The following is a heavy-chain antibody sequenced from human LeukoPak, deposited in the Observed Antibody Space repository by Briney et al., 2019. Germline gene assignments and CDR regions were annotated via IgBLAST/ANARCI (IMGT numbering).Heavy chain of an antibody. Sequence: PGGSLRLSCVASGLTFGNYGMNWVGPAPGQGLEGVSSIGGGGYTTYYADSVRGRFTISRDNSKNSMYLQMSSLRAEDTAIYYCAEVESSYCRIWGQGTLVTVSS. CDR2: IGGGGYTT. D-gene: IGHD3-10*01. J-gene: IGHJ4*01. CDR3: AEVESSYCRI. CDR1: GLTFGNYG. V-gene: IGHV3-23*01.